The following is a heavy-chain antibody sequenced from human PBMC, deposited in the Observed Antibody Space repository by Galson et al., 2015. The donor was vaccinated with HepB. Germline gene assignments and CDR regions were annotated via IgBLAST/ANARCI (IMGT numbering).Heavy chain of an antibody. CDR3: ARDSYYGPGTFDP. Sequence: ETLSLTCTVSGASIDSYYWSWIRQPAGKGLEWIGRIFFTGSTNSNPSLKSRLDMSMDTSKNQLSLKLRSVTAADTAVYYCARDSYYGPGTFDPWGQGTLVIVYS. D-gene: IGHD3-10*01. CDR2: IFFTGST. CDR1: GASIDSYY. J-gene: IGHJ5*02. V-gene: IGHV4-4*07.